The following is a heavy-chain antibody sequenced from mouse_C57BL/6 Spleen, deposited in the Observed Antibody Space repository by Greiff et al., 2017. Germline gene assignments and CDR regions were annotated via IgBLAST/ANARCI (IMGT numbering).Heavy chain of an antibody. CDR2: ISNGGGST. J-gene: IGHJ3*01. CDR3: ARQDSSGPFAY. CDR1: GFTFSDYY. D-gene: IGHD3-2*02. Sequence: EVQGVESGGGLVQPGGSLKLSCAASGFTFSDYYMYWVRQTPEKRLEWVAYISNGGGSTYYPDTVKGRFTISRDNAKNTLYLQMSRLKSEDTAMYYCARQDSSGPFAYWGQGTLVTVSA. V-gene: IGHV5-12*01.